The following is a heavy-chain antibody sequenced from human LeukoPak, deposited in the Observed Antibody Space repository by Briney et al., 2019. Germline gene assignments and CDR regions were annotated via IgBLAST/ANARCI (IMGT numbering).Heavy chain of an antibody. V-gene: IGHV3-64*02. CDR2: ISADGDFT. J-gene: IGHJ4*02. D-gene: IGHD3-22*01. Sequence: GGSLRLSCAASGFTFSAYPMHWVRQSPGKGLQYFSCISADGDFTYYVDSVKGRFTISRANSKRTLYLQMGSLGAEDMAVYYCARVSTFHFDSSLDYWGQGALVTVSS. CDR3: ARVSTFHFDSSLDY. CDR1: GFTFSAYP.